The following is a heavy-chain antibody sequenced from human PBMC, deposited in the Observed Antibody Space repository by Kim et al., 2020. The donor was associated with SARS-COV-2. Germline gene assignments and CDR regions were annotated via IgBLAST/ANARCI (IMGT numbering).Heavy chain of an antibody. Sequence: SETLSLTCTVSGGSISSSSYYWGWIRQPPGKGLEWIGSIYYSGSTYYNPSLKSRVTISVDTSKNQFSLKLSSVTAADTAVYCCARDNGLLWFGELLVGSSYFDYWGQGTLVTVSS. CDR3: ARDNGLLWFGELLVGSSYFDY. D-gene: IGHD3-10*01. V-gene: IGHV4-39*07. CDR2: IYYSGST. J-gene: IGHJ4*02. CDR1: GGSISSSSYY.